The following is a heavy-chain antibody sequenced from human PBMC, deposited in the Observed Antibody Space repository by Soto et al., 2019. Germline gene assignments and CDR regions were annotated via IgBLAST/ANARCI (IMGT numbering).Heavy chain of an antibody. CDR2: IYPADSDT. CDR3: ARHSWSLSLTVATYFEF. J-gene: IGHJ4*02. CDR1: GYSIVDYW. D-gene: IGHD1-26*01. V-gene: IGHV5-51*01. Sequence: GEPLKISCKGSGYSIVDYWIGWVRQIPGKGLEWMGMIYPADSDTKYSPSFEGQVTISADRSISTAYLQWSGLKASDTAMYYCARHSWSLSLTVATYFEFWGQGALVTVSS.